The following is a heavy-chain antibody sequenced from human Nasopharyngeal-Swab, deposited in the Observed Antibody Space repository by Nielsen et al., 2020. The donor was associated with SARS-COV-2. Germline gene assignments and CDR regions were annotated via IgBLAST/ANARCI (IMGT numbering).Heavy chain of an antibody. CDR2: INTNTGNP. D-gene: IGHD3-10*01. V-gene: IGHV7-4-1*02. J-gene: IGHJ5*02. CDR3: ARDAILWFGELLIWFDP. Sequence: WARQAPGQGLEWTGWINTNTGNPTYAQGFTGRFVFSLDTSVSTAYLQISSLKAEDTAVYYCARDAILWFGELLIWFDPWGQGTLVTVSS.